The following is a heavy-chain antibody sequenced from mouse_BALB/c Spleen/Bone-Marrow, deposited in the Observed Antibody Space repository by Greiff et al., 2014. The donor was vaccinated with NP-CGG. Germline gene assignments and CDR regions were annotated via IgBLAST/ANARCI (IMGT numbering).Heavy chain of an antibody. CDR1: GFNIKDTY. Sequence: EVQLQQSGAELVKPGASVKLSCTASGFNIKDTYMYWVKQRPEQGLEWIGRIDPANGNTKYDPKFQDKATITADTSSNTAYLQLSSLTSEDTAVYYCVRYYYGRSLFAYWGQGTLVTVSA. J-gene: IGHJ3*01. V-gene: IGHV14-3*02. CDR3: VRYYYGRSLFAY. D-gene: IGHD1-1*01. CDR2: IDPANGNT.